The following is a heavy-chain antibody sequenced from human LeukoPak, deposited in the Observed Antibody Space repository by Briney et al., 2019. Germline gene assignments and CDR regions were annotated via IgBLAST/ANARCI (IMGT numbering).Heavy chain of an antibody. Sequence: ASVKVSCKASGGTFSSYAISWVRQAPGQGLELMGGIIPIFGTANYAQKFQGRVTITADKSTSTAYMELSSLRSEDTAVYYCASSCRSGYYYYGMDVWGKGTTVTVSS. CDR2: IIPIFGTA. CDR3: ASSCRSGYYYYGMDV. J-gene: IGHJ6*04. CDR1: GGTFSSYA. V-gene: IGHV1-69*06. D-gene: IGHD6-6*01.